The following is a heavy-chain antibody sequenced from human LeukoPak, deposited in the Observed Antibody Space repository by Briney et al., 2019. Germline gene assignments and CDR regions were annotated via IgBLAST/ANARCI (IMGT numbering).Heavy chain of an antibody. Sequence: SQTLSLTCTVSGGSISSGGYYWSWIRQHPGKGLEWIGYIYYSGSTYYSPSLKSRVTISVDTSKNQFSLKLSSVTAADTAVYYCARAGGDIVVVPAAMPVIVFDYWGQGTLVTVSS. CDR2: IYYSGST. V-gene: IGHV4-31*03. CDR3: ARAGGDIVVVPAAMPVIVFDY. CDR1: GGSISSGGYY. J-gene: IGHJ4*02. D-gene: IGHD2-2*01.